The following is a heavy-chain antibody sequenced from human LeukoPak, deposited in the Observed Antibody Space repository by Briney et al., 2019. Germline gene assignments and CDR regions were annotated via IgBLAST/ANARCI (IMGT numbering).Heavy chain of an antibody. CDR3: ARADSSSWYGWYNWFDP. Sequence: SETLSLTCTVSGGSISSSSYYWGWIRQPPGKGLEWIGSIYYSGSTYYNPSLKSRVTISVDTSKNQFSLKLSSVTAADTAVYYCARADSSSWYGWYNWFDPWGQGTLVTVSS. V-gene: IGHV4-39*07. J-gene: IGHJ5*02. D-gene: IGHD6-13*01. CDR2: IYYSGST. CDR1: GGSISSSSYY.